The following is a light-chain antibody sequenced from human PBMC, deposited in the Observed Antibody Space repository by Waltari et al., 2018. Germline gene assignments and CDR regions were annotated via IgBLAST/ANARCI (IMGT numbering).Light chain of an antibody. CDR2: GES. Sequence: EIVMTQSPATLSVSPGERCTLSCRASQSVSSNLAWYQQKPGQAPRLLIYGESTRATGIPARFSGSGSGTEFTLTITSLQSEDFAVYYCQHYNNWPPWTFGQGTKVEIK. CDR1: QSVSSN. CDR3: QHYNNWPPWT. J-gene: IGKJ1*01. V-gene: IGKV3-15*01.